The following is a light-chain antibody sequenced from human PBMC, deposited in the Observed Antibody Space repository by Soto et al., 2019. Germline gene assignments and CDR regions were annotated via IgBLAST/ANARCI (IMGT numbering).Light chain of an antibody. CDR2: GDN. J-gene: IGLJ2*01. Sequence: QLVLTQPPSVSGAPGQRVTIPCTGSSSNLGSYYDVHWYQQLPGTVPKLLIYGDNNRPSGVPDRFSGSKSGTSASLAITGLQAEDEADYYCQSYNSSLSHVVFGGGTKLTVL. CDR1: SSNLGSYYD. V-gene: IGLV1-40*01. CDR3: QSYNSSLSHVV.